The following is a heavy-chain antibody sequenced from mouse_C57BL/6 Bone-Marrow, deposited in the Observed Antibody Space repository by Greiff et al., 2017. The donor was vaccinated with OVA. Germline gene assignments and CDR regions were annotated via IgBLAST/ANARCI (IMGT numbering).Heavy chain of an antibody. CDR3: ARSPYYSNY. CDR2: INPSTGGT. Sequence: EVKLVESGPELVKPGASVKISCKASGYSFTGYYMNWVKQSPEKSLEWIGEINPSTGGTTYNQKFKAKATLTVDKSSSTAYMQLKSLTSEDSAVYYCARSPYYSNYWGQGTTLTVSS. J-gene: IGHJ2*01. D-gene: IGHD2-5*01. V-gene: IGHV1-42*01. CDR1: GYSFTGYY.